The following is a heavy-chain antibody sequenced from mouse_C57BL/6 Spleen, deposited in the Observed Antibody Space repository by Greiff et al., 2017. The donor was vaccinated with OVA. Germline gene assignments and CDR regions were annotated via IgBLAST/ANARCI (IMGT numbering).Heavy chain of an antibody. CDR2: ISDGGSYT. D-gene: IGHD1-1*01. V-gene: IGHV5-4*03. J-gene: IGHJ4*01. CDR1: GFTFSSYA. Sequence: EVKLVDSGGGLVKPGGSLKLSCAASGFTFSSYAMSWVRQTPEKRLEWVATISDGGSYTYYPDNVKGRFTISRDNAKNNLYLQMSHLKSEDTAMYYCARGGSSYDYYAMDYWGQGTSVTVSS. CDR3: ARGGSSYDYYAMDY.